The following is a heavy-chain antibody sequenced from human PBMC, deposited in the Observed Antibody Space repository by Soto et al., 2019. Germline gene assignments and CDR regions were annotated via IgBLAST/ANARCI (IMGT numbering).Heavy chain of an antibody. CDR1: GYTLTELS. V-gene: IGHV1-24*01. D-gene: IGHD6-19*01. CDR2: FDPEDGET. CDR3: ATDGGGSSGWPRIDY. J-gene: IGHJ4*02. Sequence: ASVKVSCKVSGYTLTELSMHWVRQDPGKGLGWMGGFDPEDGETIYAQKFQGRVTMNEDTSTDTAYMELSSLRSEDTAVYYCATDGGGSSGWPRIDYWGQGTLVTVSS.